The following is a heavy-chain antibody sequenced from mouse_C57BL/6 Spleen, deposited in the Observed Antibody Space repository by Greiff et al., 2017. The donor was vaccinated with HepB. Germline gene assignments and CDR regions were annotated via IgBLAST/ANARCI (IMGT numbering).Heavy chain of an antibody. CDR2: IYPGSGST. V-gene: IGHV1-55*01. D-gene: IGHD6-1*01. CDR1: GYTFTSYW. CDR3: ARAQPPYYFDY. J-gene: IGHJ2*01. Sequence: VKLQESGAELVKPGASVKMSCKASGYTFTSYWITWVKQRPGQGLEWIGDIYPGSGSTNYNEKFKSKATLTVDTSSSTAYMQLSSLTSEDSAVYYCARAQPPYYFDYWGQGTTLTVSS.